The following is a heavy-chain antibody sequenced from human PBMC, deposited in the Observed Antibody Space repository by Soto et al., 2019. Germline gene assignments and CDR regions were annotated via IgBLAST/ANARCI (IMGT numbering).Heavy chain of an antibody. CDR3: AKEGGLSGSYYISSSYYFDY. D-gene: IGHD1-26*01. CDR1: GFTFSNAW. V-gene: IGHV3-30*18. Sequence: GGSLRLSCAASGFTFSNAWMNWVRQAPGKGLEWVAIISYDGSNTYYADSVKGRFTISRDNSKNTLYLQMNSLRAEDTSVYYCAKEGGLSGSYYISSSYYFDYWGQGTLVTVSS. CDR2: ISYDGSNT. J-gene: IGHJ4*02.